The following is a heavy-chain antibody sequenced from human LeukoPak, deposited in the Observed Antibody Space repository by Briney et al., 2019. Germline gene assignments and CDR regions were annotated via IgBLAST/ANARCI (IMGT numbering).Heavy chain of an antibody. CDR3: ARARTTVTTREFDP. D-gene: IGHD4-17*01. J-gene: IGHJ5*02. V-gene: IGHV1-18*01. CDR1: GYTFRTFG. CDR2: LNPYSGAT. Sequence: ASVKVSCKASGYTFRTFGLSWVRQAPGQGLEWMGWLNPYSGATNYARRFHGRVTMTRDTSISTAYLELSSLTSDDTALYYCARARTTVTTREFDPWGQGTLVTVSS.